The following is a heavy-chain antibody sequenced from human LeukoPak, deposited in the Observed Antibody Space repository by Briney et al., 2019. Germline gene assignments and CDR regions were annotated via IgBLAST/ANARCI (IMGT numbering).Heavy chain of an antibody. D-gene: IGHD2-2*01. CDR1: GYTFTSYG. Sequence: ASVKVSCKASGYTFTSYGISWVRQAPGQGLEWMGWISAYNGNTNYAQKLQGRVTMTTDTSTSTAYMELRSLRSDDTAVNYCARDNGYIVVVPAAAADDAFDIWGQGTMVTVSS. CDR2: ISAYNGNT. V-gene: IGHV1-18*01. J-gene: IGHJ3*02. CDR3: ARDNGYIVVVPAAAADDAFDI.